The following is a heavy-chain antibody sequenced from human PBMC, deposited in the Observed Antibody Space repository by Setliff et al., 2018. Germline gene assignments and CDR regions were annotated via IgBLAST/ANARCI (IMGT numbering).Heavy chain of an antibody. D-gene: IGHD3-3*01. CDR2: IYTSWST. CDR1: GGSVGSDFSY. J-gene: IGHJ6*03. V-gene: IGHV4-61*09. Sequence: SETLSLTCTVSGGSVGSDFSYWTWIRQPAGKGLEWIGQIYTSWSTNYNPSLKSRVTTSLDASKNQFSLRLTSVTAADTAVYYCARVTGFFYVDAWGKGTTVTVSS. CDR3: ARVTGFFYVDA.